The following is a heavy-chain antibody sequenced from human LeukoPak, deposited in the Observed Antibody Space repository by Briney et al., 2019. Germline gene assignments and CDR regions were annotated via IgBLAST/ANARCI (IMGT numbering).Heavy chain of an antibody. Sequence: ASVKVSCKASGYTFTSYGISWVRQAPGQGLEWMGWISAYNGNTNYAQKLQGRVTMTTDTSTSTAYMELRSLRSDDTAVYYCAKHTCIGLAEYSQHWGQGTLVTVSS. CDR2: ISAYNGNT. CDR3: AKHTCIGLAEYSQH. D-gene: IGHD3-10*01. CDR1: GYTFTSYG. J-gene: IGHJ1*01. V-gene: IGHV1-18*04.